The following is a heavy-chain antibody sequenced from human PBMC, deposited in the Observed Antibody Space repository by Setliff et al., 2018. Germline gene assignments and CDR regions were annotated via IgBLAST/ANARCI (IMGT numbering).Heavy chain of an antibody. V-gene: IGHV1-69*10. CDR2: NSV. Sequence: GASVKVSCKASGGTFSSYGINWVRQAPGQGLEWMGWNSVYAREFQGRVTISVDTSKNQISLKLTSVSAADTAVYYCARRDSTSYYGYSFDFWGRGTLVTVSS. J-gene: IGHJ4*02. D-gene: IGHD3-22*01. CDR3: ARRDSTSYYGYSFDF. CDR1: GGTFSSYG.